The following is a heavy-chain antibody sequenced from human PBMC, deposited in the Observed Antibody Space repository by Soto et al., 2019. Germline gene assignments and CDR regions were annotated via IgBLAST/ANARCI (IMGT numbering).Heavy chain of an antibody. J-gene: IGHJ4*02. D-gene: IGHD5-18*01. CDR1: GYTFTSYG. CDR2: ISAYNGNT. CDR3: ASSLLVGYGLEGESD. V-gene: IGHV1-18*01. Sequence: QVQLVQSGAEVKKPGASVKVSCKASGYTFTSYGISWARQAPGQGLEGMGWISAYNGNTNYAQKLQGRVTMTTDTSTSTAYMELRSLISDDTAVYYCASSLLVGYGLEGESDWGQGTLVTVSS.